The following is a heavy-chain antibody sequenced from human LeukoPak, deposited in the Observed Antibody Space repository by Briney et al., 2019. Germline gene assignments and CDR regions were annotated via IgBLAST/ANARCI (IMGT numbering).Heavy chain of an antibody. J-gene: IGHJ4*02. CDR1: GFTVSSNY. Sequence: GGSLRLSCAASGFTVSSNYMSWVRQAPGKGLEWVSVIYSGGSTYYADSVKGRFTISRDNSKNTLYLQMNSLRAEDTAVYYCASVVGATAYYFDYWGQGTLVTVSS. CDR2: IYSGGST. V-gene: IGHV3-53*01. D-gene: IGHD1-26*01. CDR3: ASVVGATAYYFDY.